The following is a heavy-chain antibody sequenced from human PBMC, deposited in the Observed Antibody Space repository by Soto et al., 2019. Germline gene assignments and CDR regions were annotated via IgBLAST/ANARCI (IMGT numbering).Heavy chain of an antibody. J-gene: IGHJ4*02. D-gene: IGHD3-22*01. CDR3: ARQGFGYYDTSGYYNY. V-gene: IGHV5-10-1*01. CDR1: GYSFTSYW. Sequence: PGESLKISCKGSGYSFTSYWISWVRQMPGKGLEWMGRIDPSDSYTSYSPSFQGHVTISADKSISTAYLQWSSLKASDTAMYYCARQGFGYYDTSGYYNYWGQGTLVTVSS. CDR2: IDPSDSYT.